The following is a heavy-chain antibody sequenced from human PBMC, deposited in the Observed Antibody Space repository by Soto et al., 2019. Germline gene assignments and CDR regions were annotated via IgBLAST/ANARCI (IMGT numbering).Heavy chain of an antibody. V-gene: IGHV4-39*01. CDR2: IYYSGYT. Sequence: SDKLSLTCTVNCRSIRSSRYYWGWIRDPPGKGLEWIGSIYYSGYTYYNPSLKSRVTISVDTSKNQFSLKLSSVTAADTAVYCCVRHNGPLYVGYYYDMDVWGQGTTVS. D-gene: IGHD3-16*01. CDR3: VRHNGPLYVGYYYDMDV. CDR1: CRSIRSSRYY. J-gene: IGHJ6*02.